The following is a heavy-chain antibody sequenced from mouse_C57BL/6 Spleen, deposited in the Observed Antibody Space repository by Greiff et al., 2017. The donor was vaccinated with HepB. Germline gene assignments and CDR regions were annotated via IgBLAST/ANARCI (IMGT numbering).Heavy chain of an antibody. V-gene: IGHV1-64*01. CDR3: ERLDYYAMDY. CDR1: GYTFTSYW. J-gene: IGHJ4*01. Sequence: VQLQQPGAELVKPGASVKLSCKASGYTFTSYWMHWVKQRPGQGLEWIGMIHPNSGSTNYNEKFKSKATLTVDKSSSTAYMQLSSLTSEDSAVYYCERLDYYAMDYWGQGTSVTVSS. CDR2: IHPNSGST.